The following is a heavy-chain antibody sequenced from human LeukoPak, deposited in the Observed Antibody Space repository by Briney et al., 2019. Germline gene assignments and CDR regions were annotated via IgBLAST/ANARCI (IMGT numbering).Heavy chain of an antibody. CDR2: IYYSGST. CDR3: ARIVPYNYGYVDY. V-gene: IGHV4-59*07. CDR1: GDSIRRYY. Sequence: PSHTLSLIRTVSGDSIRRYYRSWIRQPPRKALECIGYIYYSGSTNYNPSLRSRAAISVDTSKNQLSLKLSSVTAADTAVYYCARIVPYNYGYVDYWGQGTLVTVSS. D-gene: IGHD5-18*01. J-gene: IGHJ4*02.